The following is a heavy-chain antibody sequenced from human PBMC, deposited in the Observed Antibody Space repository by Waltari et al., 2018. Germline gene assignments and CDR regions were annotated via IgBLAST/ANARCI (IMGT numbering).Heavy chain of an antibody. J-gene: IGHJ4*02. CDR3: ARRDYSYEGDH. D-gene: IGHD3-16*01. Sequence: QVQLVQSGAEVRKPGSWVKLSCKASGCTFSSDPIRWVRPSPGQGVELIGRIIPILETPDHAQRFQGRVTITADKSTSTVYLELSSLPSDDTAFYYSARRDYSYEGDHWRQGTLVTVSS. CDR2: IIPILETP. CDR1: GCTFSSDP. V-gene: IGHV1-69*08.